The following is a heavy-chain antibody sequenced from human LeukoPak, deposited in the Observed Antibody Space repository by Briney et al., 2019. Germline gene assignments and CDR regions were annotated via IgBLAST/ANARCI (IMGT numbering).Heavy chain of an antibody. V-gene: IGHV3-23*01. J-gene: IGHJ4*02. D-gene: IGHD1-26*01. Sequence: RSGGSLRLSCAASGFTFSSYAMSWVRQAPGKGLEWVSAISGSGGSTYYADSVKGRFTISRDNSKNTLYLQMNSLRAEDTAVYYCARVRVGPTWDYFDSWGQGTLVTVSS. CDR3: ARVRVGPTWDYFDS. CDR1: GFTFSSYA. CDR2: ISGSGGST.